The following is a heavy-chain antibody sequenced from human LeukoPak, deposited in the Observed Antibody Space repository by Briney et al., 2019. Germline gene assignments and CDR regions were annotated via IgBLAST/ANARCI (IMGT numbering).Heavy chain of an antibody. D-gene: IGHD5-12*01. CDR3: ARTPIKKRGYSGYDSNIPYYYGMDV. V-gene: IGHV4-31*03. J-gene: IGHJ6*02. CDR2: IYYSGST. CDR1: GGYISSGGYY. Sequence: PSQTLSLTCTVSGGYISSGGYYWSWIRQHPGKGLEWIGYIYYSGSTNYNPSLKSRVTISVDTSKNQFSLKLSSVTAADTAVYYCARTPIKKRGYSGYDSNIPYYYGMDVWGQGTTVTVSS.